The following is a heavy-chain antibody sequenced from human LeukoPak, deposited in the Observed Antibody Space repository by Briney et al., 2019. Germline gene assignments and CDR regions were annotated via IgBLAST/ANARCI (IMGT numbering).Heavy chain of an antibody. V-gene: IGHV3-48*04. J-gene: IGHJ6*04. CDR2: ISTSTSSI. CDR3: ARGAIFGAGRVLGV. CDR1: GFNFNSYN. D-gene: IGHD3-3*01. Sequence: SGGSLRLSCAASGFNFNSYNMHWVRRAPGKGLEWLSSISTSTSSIYYADSVKGRFTISTDNAKKSLFLQMNSLRADDTAVYFCARGAIFGAGRVLGVWGKGSTVIVSS.